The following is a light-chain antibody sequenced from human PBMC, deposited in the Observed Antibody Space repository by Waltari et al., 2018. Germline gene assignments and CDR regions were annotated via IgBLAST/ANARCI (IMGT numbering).Light chain of an antibody. Sequence: EIVMTQSPATLSVSPGERATLSCRASQSVGNNLAWYQQKHGQAPRLLIYAAFTRATGTPARFSGSGSGTDFTLTIGSMQSEDFALYYCQQYSSWPPLYTFGQGTRLEIK. CDR2: AAF. CDR1: QSVGNN. J-gene: IGKJ2*01. V-gene: IGKV3D-15*01. CDR3: QQYSSWPPLYT.